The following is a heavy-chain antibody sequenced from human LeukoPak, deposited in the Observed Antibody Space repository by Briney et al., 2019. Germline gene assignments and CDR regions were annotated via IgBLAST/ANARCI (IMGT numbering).Heavy chain of an antibody. Sequence: GGSLRLLCGGTGFSLRNFGMKWVRQATGKGLECVSFIRGSSSTIYYADSVKGRFTISRDNTKNSLYLQMNSLRAEDTAIYYCARERGGFGGYLPYYYLDVWGKGTTVTVSS. D-gene: IGHD5-12*01. V-gene: IGHV3-48*04. CDR1: GFSLRNFG. CDR3: ARERGGFGGYLPYYYLDV. CDR2: IRGSSSTI. J-gene: IGHJ6*03.